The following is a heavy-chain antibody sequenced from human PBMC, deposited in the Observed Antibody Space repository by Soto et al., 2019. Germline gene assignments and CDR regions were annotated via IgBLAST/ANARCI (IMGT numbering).Heavy chain of an antibody. CDR1: GFTFSSYS. CDR3: ASRIAVGTDY. V-gene: IGHV3-21*01. Sequence: EVQLVESGGGLVKPGGSLRLSCAASGFTFSSYSMNWVRQAPGKGLEWVSSISSSSSYIYYADSVKGRFTISRDNAKNSLYLQMNSLRAEDTAVYYCASRIAVGTDYWGQGTLVTVSS. D-gene: IGHD6-19*01. J-gene: IGHJ4*02. CDR2: ISSSSSYI.